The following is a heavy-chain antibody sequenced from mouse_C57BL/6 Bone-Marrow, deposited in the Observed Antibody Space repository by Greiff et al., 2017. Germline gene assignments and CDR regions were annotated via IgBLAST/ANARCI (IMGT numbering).Heavy chain of an antibody. J-gene: IGHJ2*01. Sequence: DVKLQESGGGLVKPGGSLKLSCAASGFTFSSYAMSWVRQTPEKRLEWVATISDGGSYTYYPDNVKGRFTISRDNAKNNLYLQMSHLKSEDTAMYYCARAPYYFDYWGQGTTLTVSS. CDR1: GFTFSSYA. CDR3: ARAPYYFDY. V-gene: IGHV5-4*03. CDR2: ISDGGSYT.